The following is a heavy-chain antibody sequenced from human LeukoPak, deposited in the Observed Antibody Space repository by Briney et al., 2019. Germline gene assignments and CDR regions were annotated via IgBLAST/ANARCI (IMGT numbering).Heavy chain of an antibody. CDR1: GGSISSGSYY. Sequence: SETLSLTCTVSGGSISSGSYYWSWIRQPAGKGLEWIGRIYTSGSTNYNPSLKSRVTISVDTSKNQFSLKLSSVTAADTAVYYCARLREKHSYDDYWGQGTLVTVSS. D-gene: IGHD5-18*01. V-gene: IGHV4-61*02. CDR3: ARLREKHSYDDY. J-gene: IGHJ4*02. CDR2: IYTSGST.